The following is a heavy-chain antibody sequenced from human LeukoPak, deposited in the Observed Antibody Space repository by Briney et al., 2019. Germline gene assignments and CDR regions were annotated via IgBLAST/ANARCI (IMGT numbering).Heavy chain of an antibody. CDR1: GGSIISYY. V-gene: IGHV4-59*08. Sequence: SETLSLACTVSGGSIISYYWSCIRQPPGKGLEWIGYIYYGGSTNYNPSLKSRVTISVDTSKNQFSLKLSSVTAADTAVYYCAIHVSVSEAAGWGNYFVYWGQGTLVTVSS. J-gene: IGHJ4*02. D-gene: IGHD2-15*01. CDR3: AIHVSVSEAAGWGNYFVY. CDR2: IYYGGST.